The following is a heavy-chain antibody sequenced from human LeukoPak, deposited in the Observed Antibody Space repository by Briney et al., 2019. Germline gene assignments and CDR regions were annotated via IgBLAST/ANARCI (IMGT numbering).Heavy chain of an antibody. CDR1: GGSFSGYY. D-gene: IGHD3-10*01. CDR2: INHSGST. Sequence: SETLSLTCAVYGGSFSGYYWSWIRQPPGKGLEWIGEINHSGSTNYNPSLKSRVTISVDTSKDQFSLKLSSVTAADTAVYYCARDSGTTGEVKFDPWGQGTLVTVSS. CDR3: ARDSGTTGEVKFDP. J-gene: IGHJ5*02. V-gene: IGHV4-34*01.